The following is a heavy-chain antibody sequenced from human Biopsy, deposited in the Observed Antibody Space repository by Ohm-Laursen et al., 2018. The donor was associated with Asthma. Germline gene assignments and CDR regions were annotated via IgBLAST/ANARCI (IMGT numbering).Heavy chain of an antibody. CDR2: ISVYNGNT. J-gene: IGHJ6*02. V-gene: IGHV1-18*01. CDR1: GYTFNSAG. D-gene: IGHD3-10*01. CDR3: ARAVDYSHYYGIDV. Sequence: SVKVSCKTSGYTFNSAGITWVRQAPGQGLEWMGWISVYNGNTKVAQKLQGRVTMITDTSTSTAYMELGGLRSDDTAVYFCARAVDYSHYYGIDVWGQGTTVTVS.